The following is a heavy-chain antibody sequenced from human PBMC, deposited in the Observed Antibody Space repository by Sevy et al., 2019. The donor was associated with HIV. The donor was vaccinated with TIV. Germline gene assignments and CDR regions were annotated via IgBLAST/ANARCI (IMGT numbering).Heavy chain of an antibody. J-gene: IGHJ6*02. CDR3: ARGGAPVGPSYYDYYGLDV. CDR2: INPNSGGK. D-gene: IGHD1-26*01. CDR1: GYTLTDYY. V-gene: IGHV1-2*06. Sequence: ASVKVSCKASGYTLTDYYIHWVRQAPGQGLEWMGRINPNSGGKNSAPKFQGRVTMTRDTSFNTAYMEVSRLRSDDTAVYFCARGGAPVGPSYYDYYGLDVWGQGTTVTVSS.